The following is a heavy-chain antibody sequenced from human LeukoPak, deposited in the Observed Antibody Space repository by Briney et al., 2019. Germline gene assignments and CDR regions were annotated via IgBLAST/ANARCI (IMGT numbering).Heavy chain of an antibody. Sequence: GGSLRLSCAASEFIFSNYAMHWVRQAPGKGLEHVSAISCTGGGTSYATSMQGRFTVSTINSNNTLYLQMGSLSPDDIAIYSCARGSSYYDTSGYEGFDYWGQGALVTVSS. D-gene: IGHD3-22*01. V-gene: IGHV3-64*01. CDR2: ISCTGGGT. CDR1: EFIFSNYA. J-gene: IGHJ4*02. CDR3: ARGSSYYDTSGYEGFDY.